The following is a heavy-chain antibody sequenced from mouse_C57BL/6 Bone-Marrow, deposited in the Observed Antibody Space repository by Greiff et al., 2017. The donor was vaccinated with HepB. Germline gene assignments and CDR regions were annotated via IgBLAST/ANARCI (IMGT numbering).Heavy chain of an antibody. V-gene: IGHV5-4*03. J-gene: IGHJ4*01. CDR2: ISDGGSYT. D-gene: IGHD1-1*01. CDR3: ARSLRVGFYYAMDY. Sequence: EVNVVESGGGLVKPGGSLKLSCAASGFTFSSYAMSWVRQTPEKRLEWVATISDGGSYTYYPDNVKGRFTISRDNAKNNLYLQMSHLKSEDTAMYYCARSLRVGFYYAMDYWGQGTSVTVSS. CDR1: GFTFSSYA.